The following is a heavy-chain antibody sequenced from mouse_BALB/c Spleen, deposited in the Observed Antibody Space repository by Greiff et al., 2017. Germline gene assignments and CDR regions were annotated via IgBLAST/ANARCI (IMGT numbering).Heavy chain of an antibody. CDR1: GFTFSSYT. J-gene: IGHJ4*01. CDR3: ARDAMDY. CDR2: ISNGGGST. V-gene: IGHV5-12-2*01. Sequence: EVKLVESGGGLVQPGGSLKLSCAASGFTFSSYTMSWVRQTPEKRLEWVAYISNGGGSTYYPDTVKGRFTISRDNAKNTLYLQMSSLKSEDTAMYYCARDAMDYWGQGTSVTVSS.